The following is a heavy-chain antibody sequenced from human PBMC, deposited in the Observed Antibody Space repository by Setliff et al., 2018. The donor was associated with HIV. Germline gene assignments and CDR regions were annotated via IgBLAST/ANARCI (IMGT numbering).Heavy chain of an antibody. CDR1: GYTFTSYD. CDR2: MNPNSGNT. CDR3: ARARRDSYDRGRRNHYYIDV. J-gene: IGHJ1*01. D-gene: IGHD3-22*01. V-gene: IGHV1-8*02. Sequence: GASVKVSCKTSGYTFTSYDINWVRQATGQGLEWMGWMNPNSGNTGYAQKFQGRVTMTRDTSISTAYMELNNLKFEDTAVYYCARARRDSYDRGRRNHYYIDVWGQGTLVTVSS.